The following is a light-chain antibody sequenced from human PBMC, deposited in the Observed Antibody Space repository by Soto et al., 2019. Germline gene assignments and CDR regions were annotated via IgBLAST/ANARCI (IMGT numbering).Light chain of an antibody. Sequence: AIQLTQSPSSLSASVGDRVTITCRASQGISSALAWYQQTPGKPPKLLIYDASSLEIGVPSRFSGSGSVTDFTLTISSLQPEDSATYYCQQFNNYPFTFGPATKVDIK. J-gene: IGKJ3*01. CDR3: QQFNNYPFT. CDR1: QGISSA. V-gene: IGKV1D-13*01. CDR2: DAS.